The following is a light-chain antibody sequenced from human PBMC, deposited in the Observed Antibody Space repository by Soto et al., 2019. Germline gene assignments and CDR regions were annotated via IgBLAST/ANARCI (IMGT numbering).Light chain of an antibody. CDR2: KTS. CDR1: QSTSSW. Sequence: DIQMTQSPSTLSASVGDRVTITCRASQSTSSWLAWYQHKPGKAPKLLIYKTSTLESGVPSRFSGSGGGTEFTLTIGCLQPDDFATYYCQQYSSYSYTFGQGTKLEIK. J-gene: IGKJ2*01. V-gene: IGKV1-5*03. CDR3: QQYSSYSYT.